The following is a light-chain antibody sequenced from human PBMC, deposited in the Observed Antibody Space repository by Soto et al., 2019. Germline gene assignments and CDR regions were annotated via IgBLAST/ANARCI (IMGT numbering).Light chain of an antibody. Sequence: QSVLTQPPSASGTPGQRVTISCSGGSSNIGSNTVNWYQQLPGTAPKLLIYGNDQRPSGVPDRFSGSKSGTSASLAISGLQSEDEADYYCAAWDDSLNGPMFGGGTKLTV. J-gene: IGLJ3*02. V-gene: IGLV1-44*01. CDR2: GND. CDR1: SSNIGSNT. CDR3: AAWDDSLNGPM.